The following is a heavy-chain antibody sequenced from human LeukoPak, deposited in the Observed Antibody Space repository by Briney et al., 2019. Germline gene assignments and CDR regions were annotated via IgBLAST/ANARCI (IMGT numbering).Heavy chain of an antibody. CDR2: IYYSGSP. CDR1: GGSISSSSYY. V-gene: IGHV4-39*01. CDR3: ARGRYDFWSGYSLYYYYYYMDV. J-gene: IGHJ6*03. D-gene: IGHD3-3*01. Sequence: SETLSLTCTVSGGSISSSSYYWGWIRQPPGKGLEWIGSIYYSGSPYYNPSLKSRVTISVDTSKNQFSPKLSSVTAADTAVYYCARGRYDFWSGYSLYYYYYYMDVWGKGTTVTVSS.